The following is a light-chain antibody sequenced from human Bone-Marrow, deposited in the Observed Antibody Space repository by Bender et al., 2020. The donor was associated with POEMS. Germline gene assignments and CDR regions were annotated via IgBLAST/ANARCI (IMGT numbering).Light chain of an antibody. CDR1: TGDIGAFDY. CDR2: NVD. Sequence: QSALTQPRSVSGSPGQSVTISCAGTTGDIGAFDYVSWYQQAPGKAPKLIVYNVDKWPSGVPERFSGSKSGNTASLTISGLQADDEADYYCCSYADSGTVFGGGTHLTVL. J-gene: IGLJ7*01. CDR3: CSYADSGTV. V-gene: IGLV2-11*01.